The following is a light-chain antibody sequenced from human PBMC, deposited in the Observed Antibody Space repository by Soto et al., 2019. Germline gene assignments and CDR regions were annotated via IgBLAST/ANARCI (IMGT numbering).Light chain of an antibody. CDR3: QQTYDLPSS. J-gene: IGKJ1*01. CDR2: SIS. Sequence: DIQLTQSPSSLSASVGDRVSITCRTSQTISTFLNWYHHRPGPAPKLLIYSISNLQSGVPSRFSGDGVGTEFTLTISSLQPDYVGSYSCQQTYDLPSSVGDGTRV. V-gene: IGKV1-39*01. CDR1: QTISTF.